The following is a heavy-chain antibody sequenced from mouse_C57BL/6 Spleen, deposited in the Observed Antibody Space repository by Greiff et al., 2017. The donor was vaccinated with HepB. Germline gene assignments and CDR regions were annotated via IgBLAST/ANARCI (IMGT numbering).Heavy chain of an antibody. CDR2: IYPGDGDT. D-gene: IGHD1-1*01. V-gene: IGHV1-80*01. Sequence: LQQSGASVKISCKASGYAFSSYWMNWVKQRPGKGLEWIGQIYPGDGDTNYNGKFKGKATLTADKSSSTAYMQLSSLTSEDSAVYFCARGDYYGSSSFDYWGQGTTLTVSS. CDR1: GYAFSSYW. J-gene: IGHJ2*01. CDR3: ARGDYYGSSSFDY.